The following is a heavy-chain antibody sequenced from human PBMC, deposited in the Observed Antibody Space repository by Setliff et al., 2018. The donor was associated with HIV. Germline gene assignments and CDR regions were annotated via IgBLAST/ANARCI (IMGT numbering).Heavy chain of an antibody. D-gene: IGHD3-10*01. CDR2: INPGNGNT. Sequence: ASVKVSCKASGYTFTNYAMHWVRQAPGQRLEWMGWINPGNGNTKYSQEFQGRVTITRDTSASTAYMELSSLRSEDMAVYYCAGDDHYYDSGSYYSDWYFDLWGRGTLVTVSS. V-gene: IGHV1-3*03. CDR1: GYTFTNYA. CDR3: AGDDHYYDSGSYYSDWYFDL. J-gene: IGHJ2*01.